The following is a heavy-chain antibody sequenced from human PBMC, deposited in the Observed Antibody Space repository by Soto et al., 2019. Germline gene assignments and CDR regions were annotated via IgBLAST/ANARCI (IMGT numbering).Heavy chain of an antibody. CDR1: DESVTSPGNY. V-gene: IGHV4-31*11. D-gene: IGHD2-21*01. CDR3: TLNHCAGGGCYDRDY. CDR2: ISSGGSP. Sequence: SETLSLTCDVSDESVTSPGNYWNWIRQRPDTGLEWIGYISSGGSPFYNPSLKSRVSISLDTSKNVISLTLRSVTAADTALYYCTLNHCAGGGCYDRDYWGRGTRVTVSS. J-gene: IGHJ1*01.